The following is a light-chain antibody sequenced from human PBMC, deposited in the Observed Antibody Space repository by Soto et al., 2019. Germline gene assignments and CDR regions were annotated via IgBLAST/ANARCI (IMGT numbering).Light chain of an antibody. CDR3: QQYGSSPVA. J-gene: IGKJ1*01. Sequence: EIVLTQSPGTLSLSPGERATLSCRASQSVSSSYLAWYQQKPGQAPRLLIYGASSMATGIPDRFSGSGSGTDFTLTISRLEPEDFAVYYCQQYGSSPVAFGQGTKV. V-gene: IGKV3-20*01. CDR1: QSVSSSY. CDR2: GAS.